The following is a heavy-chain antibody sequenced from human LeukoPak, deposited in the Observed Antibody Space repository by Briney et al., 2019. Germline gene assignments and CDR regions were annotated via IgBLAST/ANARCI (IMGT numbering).Heavy chain of an antibody. CDR1: GGTFSSYA. V-gene: IGHV1-69*05. D-gene: IGHD3-10*02. CDR2: IIPIFGTA. CDR3: ARGRVRGTTAFDFDY. J-gene: IGHJ4*02. Sequence: ASVKVSCKASGGTFSSYAISWVRQAPGQGLEWMGGIIPIFGTANYAQKFQGRVTITTDESTSTAYMELSSLRSEDTAVYYCARGRVRGTTAFDFDYWGQGTLVTVSS.